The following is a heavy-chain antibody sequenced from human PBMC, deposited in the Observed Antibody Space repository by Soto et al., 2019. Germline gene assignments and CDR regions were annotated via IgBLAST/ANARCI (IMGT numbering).Heavy chain of an antibody. J-gene: IGHJ4*02. Sequence: SEILSLTCAISGGPISTFYWNWIRQPPGKGLEWIGDIYYSGSTNYNPSLKSRVTISVDTSKNHFSLKLISVTAADTAVYYCARGWRGSGSSYPFWGQGTLVTVSS. CDR1: GGPISTFY. CDR3: ARGWRGSGSSYPF. V-gene: IGHV4-59*01. CDR2: IYYSGST. D-gene: IGHD3-10*01.